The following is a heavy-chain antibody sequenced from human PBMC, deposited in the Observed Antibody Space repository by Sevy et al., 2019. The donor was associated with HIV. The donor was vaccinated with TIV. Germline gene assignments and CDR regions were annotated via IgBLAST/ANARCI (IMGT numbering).Heavy chain of an antibody. CDR1: GFSFKNVW. CDR2: AKRKSDGGSI. Sequence: GGSLRLSCAGSGFSFKNVWMTWVRQTPGKGLEWVGHAKRKSDGGSIDYGSPVNSRFTISRDDSKDRLYLQMSSLKTEDTGVYYCATVLGAGAAGAFEIWGQGTMVTVSS. V-gene: IGHV3-15*01. J-gene: IGHJ3*02. D-gene: IGHD1-26*01. CDR3: ATVLGAGAAGAFEI.